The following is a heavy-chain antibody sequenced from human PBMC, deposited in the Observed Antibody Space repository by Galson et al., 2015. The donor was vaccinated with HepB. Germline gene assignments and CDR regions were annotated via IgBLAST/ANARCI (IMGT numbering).Heavy chain of an antibody. CDR2: ISAYNGNT. J-gene: IGHJ5*02. Sequence: SVKVSCKASGYTFTSYGISWVRQAPGQGLEWMGWISAYNGNTNYAQKLQGRVTMTTDTSTSAAYMELRSLRSDDTAVYYCARVKFLEWLLRIRGDWFDPWGQGTLVTVSS. CDR1: GYTFTSYG. V-gene: IGHV1-18*04. D-gene: IGHD3-3*01. CDR3: ARVKFLEWLLRIRGDWFDP.